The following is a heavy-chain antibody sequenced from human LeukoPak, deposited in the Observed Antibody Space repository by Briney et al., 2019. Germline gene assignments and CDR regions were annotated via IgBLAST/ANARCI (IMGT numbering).Heavy chain of an antibody. CDR3: ARGVQETTPPLYGSSGYYSFGDY. V-gene: IGHV4-4*02. CDR2: IYHSGST. D-gene: IGHD3-22*01. CDR1: GGSISSSNW. Sequence: SGTLSLTCAVSGGSISSSNWWSWVRQPPGKGLEWIGEIYHSGSTNYNPSLKSRVTISVDTSKNQFSLKLSSVTAADTAVYYCARGVQETTPPLYGSSGYYSFGDYWGQGTLVTVSS. J-gene: IGHJ4*02.